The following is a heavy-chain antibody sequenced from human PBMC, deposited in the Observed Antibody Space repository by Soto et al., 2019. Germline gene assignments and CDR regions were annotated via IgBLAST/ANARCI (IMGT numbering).Heavy chain of an antibody. D-gene: IGHD3-3*01. Sequence: GASVKVSCKASGGTFSSYAISWVRQAPGQGLEWMGGIIPIFGTANYAQKFQGRVTITADESTSTAYMELSSLRSEDTAVYYCARGLRPERNFWSGYYATYYYYGMDVWGQGTTVTVSS. CDR1: GGTFSSYA. V-gene: IGHV1-69*13. CDR3: ARGLRPERNFWSGYYATYYYYGMDV. CDR2: IIPIFGTA. J-gene: IGHJ6*02.